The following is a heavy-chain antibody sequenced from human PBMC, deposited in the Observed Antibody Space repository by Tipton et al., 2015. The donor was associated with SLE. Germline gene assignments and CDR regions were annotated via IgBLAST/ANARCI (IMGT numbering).Heavy chain of an antibody. Sequence: GLVKPSETLSLTCAVSGYSISSGYYWGWIRQPPGKGLEWIGSIYHSGSTYYNPSLKSRVTISVDTSKNQFSLKLSSVTAADTAVYYCARAGEGQWLVPDAFDIWGQGTMVTVSS. CDR3: ARAGEGQWLVPDAFDI. CDR1: GYSISSGYY. CDR2: IYHSGST. J-gene: IGHJ3*02. V-gene: IGHV4-38-2*01. D-gene: IGHD6-19*01.